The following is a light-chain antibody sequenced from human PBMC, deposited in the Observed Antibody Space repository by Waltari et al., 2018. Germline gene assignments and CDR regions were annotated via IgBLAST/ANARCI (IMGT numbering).Light chain of an antibody. V-gene: IGKV3-20*01. J-gene: IGKJ1*01. CDR3: QHYLRLPVT. Sequence: ELVLTQSPGTLYLSRGASATLSCRTSQSVTRALAWYQQKPGQAPRLLIHGASNRATGIPDRFSGSVSGTDFSVTISSLEPEDFAVYYCQHYLRLPVTFGQGTKVEVK. CDR2: GAS. CDR1: QSVTRA.